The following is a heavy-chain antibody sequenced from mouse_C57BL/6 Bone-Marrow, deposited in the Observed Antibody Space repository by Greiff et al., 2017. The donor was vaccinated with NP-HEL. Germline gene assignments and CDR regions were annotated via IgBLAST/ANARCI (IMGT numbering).Heavy chain of an antibody. V-gene: IGHV1-63*01. CDR3: AREGYDGYLYYFDY. CDR2: IYPGGGYT. D-gene: IGHD2-3*01. Sequence: VKLQESGAELVRPGPSVKMSCKASGYTFTNYWIGWAKQRPGLGLEWIGDIYPGGGYTNYNEKFKGKATLTADKSSSTAYMQFSSLTSEDSAIYYCAREGYDGYLYYFDYWGQGTTLTVSS. J-gene: IGHJ2*01. CDR1: GYTFTNYW.